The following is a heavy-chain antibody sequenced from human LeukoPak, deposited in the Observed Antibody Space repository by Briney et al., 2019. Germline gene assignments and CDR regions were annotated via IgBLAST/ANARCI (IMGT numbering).Heavy chain of an antibody. J-gene: IGHJ4*02. CDR3: ARSYYDSSGLNY. CDR2: IYTSGST. V-gene: IGHV4-38-2*02. Sequence: SETLSLTCTVSGYSISSGYYWGWMRQPPGKGLEWIGSIYTSGSTNYNPSLKSRVTMSVDTSKNQFSLKLSSVTAADTAVYYCARSYYDSSGLNYWGQGTLVTVSS. CDR1: GYSISSGYY. D-gene: IGHD3-22*01.